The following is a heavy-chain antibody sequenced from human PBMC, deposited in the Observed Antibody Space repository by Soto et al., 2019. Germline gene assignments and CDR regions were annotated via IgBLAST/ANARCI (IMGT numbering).Heavy chain of an antibody. Sequence: EVQLLESGGGLVQPGGSLRLSCAASGFTFSSYAMSWVRQAPGKGLEWVSTISGSDRNTYYADSVKGRFTISRDSSNNTMYLQMNSLTAEDTALYYAATASTDFDYWGQGTLVTVSS. CDR1: GFTFSSYA. J-gene: IGHJ4*02. V-gene: IGHV3-23*01. CDR2: ISGSDRNT. CDR3: ATASTDFDY. D-gene: IGHD2-21*02.